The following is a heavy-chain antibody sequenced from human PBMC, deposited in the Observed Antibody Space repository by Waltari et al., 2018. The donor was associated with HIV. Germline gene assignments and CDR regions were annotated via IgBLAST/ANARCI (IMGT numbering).Heavy chain of an antibody. CDR1: GFHFRAYK. V-gene: IGHV1-2*02. Sequence: QVQLVQSAAEVKQPGASVKVSCKASGFHFRAYKMPRARQAPGQGLEWMGWINPNRGGTRYSEKFQGRVTMTRDTSISTAYMELFRLRFDDTAIYYCTRVFRGTINYFDSRLGHWGQGTLVTVSS. D-gene: IGHD3-22*01. CDR2: INPNRGGT. CDR3: TRVFRGTINYFDSRLGH. J-gene: IGHJ4*02.